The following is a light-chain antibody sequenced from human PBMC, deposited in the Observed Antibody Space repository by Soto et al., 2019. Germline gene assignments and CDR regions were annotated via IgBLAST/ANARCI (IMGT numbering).Light chain of an antibody. Sequence: EIVLTQSPATLSLSPGDRASLSCRASQSVSNSLAWYQQRPGQAPRLLIHDASKRAAGIPARFSGSGSGTDFTLTISSLEPEDFAVYFCQRETFGQGTKVDI. J-gene: IGKJ1*01. V-gene: IGKV3-11*01. CDR2: DAS. CDR1: QSVSNS. CDR3: QRET.